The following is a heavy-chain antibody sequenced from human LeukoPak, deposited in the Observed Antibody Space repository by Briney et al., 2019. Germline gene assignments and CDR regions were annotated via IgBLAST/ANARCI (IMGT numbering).Heavy chain of an antibody. CDR2: INPSGGST. V-gene: IGHV1-46*01. J-gene: IGHJ3*02. CDR1: GYTFTSYY. D-gene: IGHD1-26*01. CDR3: AREYSGSASSFDI. Sequence: GASVKVSCKASGYTFTSYYMHWVRQAPGQGLEWMGIINPSGGSTSYAQKFQGRVTMTRDTSTSTVYMELGRLRSDDTAVYYCAREYSGSASSFDIWGQGTMVTVSS.